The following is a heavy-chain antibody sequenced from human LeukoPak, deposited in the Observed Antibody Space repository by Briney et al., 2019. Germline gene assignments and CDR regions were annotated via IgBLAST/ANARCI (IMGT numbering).Heavy chain of an antibody. V-gene: IGHV1-2*02. CDR2: INPNTGDI. J-gene: IGHJ4*02. D-gene: IGHD4-23*01. Sequence: GASVKVSCKASGYTFTDYCMHWVRQAPGQGLEWMGWINPNTGDINYAQNFQGRVAMTRDTSISTAYMDLSRLRSDDTAVYYCARDRRWGADFWGQGTLVTVSS. CDR3: ARDRRWGADF. CDR1: GYTFTDYC.